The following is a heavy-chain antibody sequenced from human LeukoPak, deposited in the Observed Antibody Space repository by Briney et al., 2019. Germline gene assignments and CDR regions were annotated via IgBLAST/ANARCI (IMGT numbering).Heavy chain of an antibody. D-gene: IGHD6-13*01. CDR1: GFTLSSYH. V-gene: IGHV3-21*01. J-gene: IGHJ4*02. Sequence: PGGSLRLSCAASGFTLSSYHMNWVRQAPGKGLEWVSSISTSSTYIYYADSMKGRFTISRDNAKNSLYLQMNSLRAEDTAVYYCARGLTAVGTQAPNFDYWGQGTLVTVSS. CDR2: ISTSSTYI. CDR3: ARGLTAVGTQAPNFDY.